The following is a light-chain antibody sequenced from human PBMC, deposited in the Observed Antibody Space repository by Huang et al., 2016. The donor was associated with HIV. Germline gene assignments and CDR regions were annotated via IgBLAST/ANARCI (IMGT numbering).Light chain of an antibody. CDR1: QYVGNN. V-gene: IGKV3-15*01. J-gene: IGKJ2*01. CDR3: QQYNNWPRT. CDR2: GAS. Sequence: ERVMTQSPATLSASPGDRATLSCRASQYVGNNLAWYRQKPGQAPRLLIHGASTRATDIPARFSASGSGVDVTLTISSLQSEDFGIYYCQQYNNWPRTFGQGTKLEIK.